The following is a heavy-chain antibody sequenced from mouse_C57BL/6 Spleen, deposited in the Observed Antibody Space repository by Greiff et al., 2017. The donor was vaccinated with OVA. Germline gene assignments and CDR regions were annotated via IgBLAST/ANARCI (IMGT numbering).Heavy chain of an antibody. CDR1: GYTFTSYW. D-gene: IGHD1-1*01. J-gene: IGHJ2*01. V-gene: IGHV1-5*01. CDR2: IYPGNSDT. CDR3: TRGEDYYCSQSLYYFDY. Sequence: VQLQQSGTVLARPGASVKMSCKTSGYTFTSYWMHWVKQRPGQGLEWIGAIYPGNSDTSYNQKFKGKATLTAVKSASTAYMELSSLTNEDSAVYYCTRGEDYYCSQSLYYFDYWGQGTTLTVSS.